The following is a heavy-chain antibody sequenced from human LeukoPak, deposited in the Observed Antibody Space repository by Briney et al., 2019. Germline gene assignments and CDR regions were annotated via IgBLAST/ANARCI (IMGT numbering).Heavy chain of an antibody. CDR3: AKADYSSSWYLAFDI. J-gene: IGHJ3*02. V-gene: IGHV3-9*01. CDR2: ISWNSGSI. CDR1: GFTFDDYA. D-gene: IGHD6-13*01. Sequence: GGSLRLSCAASGFTFDDYAMHWVRQAPGKGLEWVSGISWNSGSIGYADSVKGRFTISRDNAKNSLYLQMNSLRAEDTALYYCAKADYSSSWYLAFDIWGQGTMVTVSS.